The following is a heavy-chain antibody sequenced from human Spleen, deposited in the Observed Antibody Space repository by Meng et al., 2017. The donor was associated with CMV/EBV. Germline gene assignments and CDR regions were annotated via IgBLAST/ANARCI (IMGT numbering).Heavy chain of an antibody. CDR3: ARDFPSLDAFDI. Sequence: GESLKISCAASGFTFRDFYMSWIRQAPGKGLELISYISSGGTSVDYADSVKGRFTISRDNAKNSLYLQMSTLRADDTAVYHCARDFPSLDAFDIWGQGTMVTVSS. V-gene: IGHV3-11*01. CDR1: GFTFRDFY. J-gene: IGHJ3*02. CDR2: ISSGGTSV.